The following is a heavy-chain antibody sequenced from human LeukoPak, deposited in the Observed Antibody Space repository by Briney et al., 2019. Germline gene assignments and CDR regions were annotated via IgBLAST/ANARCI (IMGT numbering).Heavy chain of an antibody. V-gene: IGHV4-4*07. D-gene: IGHD3-3*01. J-gene: IGHJ4*02. Sequence: SETLSLTCSVSGGSLSDHYWSWIRQPAGKTLEWIGRIYPSGGTNYSPSLKSRVTMSLDTSRNQFSLELKSVTAADTAVYYCARRGGHTIFGVVTEYYFDSWGQGTLVTVSS. CDR2: IYPSGGT. CDR3: ARRGGHTIFGVVTEYYFDS. CDR1: GGSLSDHY.